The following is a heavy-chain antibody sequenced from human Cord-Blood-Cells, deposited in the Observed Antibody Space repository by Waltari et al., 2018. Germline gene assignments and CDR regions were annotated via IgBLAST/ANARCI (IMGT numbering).Heavy chain of an antibody. D-gene: IGHD2-2*01. J-gene: IGHJ3*02. CDR1: GGSISSYY. Sequence: QVQLQESGPGLVTPSATLSLTCTVSGGSISSYYWTWIRQPPGKGLAWIGYIYYSGRTNYNPSLKSRVTISVDTSKNQFSLKLSSVTAADTAVYYCARRYCSSTSCYDAFDIWGQGTMVTVSS. V-gene: IGHV4-59*01. CDR2: IYYSGRT. CDR3: ARRYCSSTSCYDAFDI.